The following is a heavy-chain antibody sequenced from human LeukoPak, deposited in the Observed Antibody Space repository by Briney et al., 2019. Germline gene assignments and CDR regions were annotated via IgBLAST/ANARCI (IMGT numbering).Heavy chain of an antibody. Sequence: SETLSLTCRHPGGSIINHNWSWIRQPPGKRLEWIAHIYSSGSTNYNPSLESGVTISVDRSKNQFSLNLRSVTAGETAVYYCAREYYGSSGYYNDYWGQGALVTVSS. CDR3: AREYYGSSGYYNDY. V-gene: IGHV4-59*11. D-gene: IGHD3-22*01. CDR2: IYSSGST. CDR1: GGSIINHN. J-gene: IGHJ4*02.